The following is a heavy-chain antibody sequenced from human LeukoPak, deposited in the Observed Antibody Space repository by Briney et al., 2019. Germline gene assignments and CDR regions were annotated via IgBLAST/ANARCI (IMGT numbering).Heavy chain of an antibody. CDR3: ARDYRSVADY. Sequence: PGGSLRLSCAASGFTFSTYEMNWVRQAPGKGLEWVSYISSGIITIYYADSVKGRFTISRDNAKNSLYLQMNSLRAEDTAVYYCARDYRSVADYWGQGTLVTVSS. V-gene: IGHV3-48*03. J-gene: IGHJ4*02. D-gene: IGHD2-15*01. CDR2: ISSGIITI. CDR1: GFTFSTYE.